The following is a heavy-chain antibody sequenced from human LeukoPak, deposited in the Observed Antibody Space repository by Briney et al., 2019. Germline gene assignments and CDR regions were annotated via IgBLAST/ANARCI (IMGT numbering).Heavy chain of an antibody. CDR1: GYTFTGYY. V-gene: IGHV1-2*02. Sequence: GASVKVSCKASGYTFTGYYMHWVRQAPGQGLEWMGWINPNSGGTNYAQKFQGRVTMTRDTSIGTAYMELSRLRPDDTAVYYCARSGFLIRKFDYWGQGTLVTVSS. CDR2: INPNSGGT. J-gene: IGHJ4*02. D-gene: IGHD3-22*01. CDR3: ARSGFLIRKFDY.